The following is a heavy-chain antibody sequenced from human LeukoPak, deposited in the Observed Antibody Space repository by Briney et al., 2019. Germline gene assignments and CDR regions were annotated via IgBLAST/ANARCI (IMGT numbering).Heavy chain of an antibody. D-gene: IGHD2-21*02. J-gene: IGHJ4*02. CDR3: ARQSCGGDCPEEYYFDY. CDR2: IYPADSDT. Sequence: PGESLKISCKGSGYSFAVFWIGWVRQMPGKGLEWMGIIYPADSDTRYSPSFQGQVTISADKSISTAYLQWSSLKASDTAMYYCARQSCGGDCPEEYYFDYWGQGTLVTVSS. V-gene: IGHV5-51*01. CDR1: GYSFAVFW.